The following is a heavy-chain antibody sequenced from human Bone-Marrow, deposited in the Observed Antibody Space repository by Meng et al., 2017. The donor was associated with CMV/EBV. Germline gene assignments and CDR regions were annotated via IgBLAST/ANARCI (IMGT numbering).Heavy chain of an antibody. CDR2: IRYDGSNK. Sequence: GESLKISCAASGFTFSSYGMHWVRQAPGKGLEWVAFIRYDGSNKYYADSVKGRFTISRDNSKNTLYLQMNSLRAEDTAVYYCAITLRGYCSGGSCYEGSVDPWGQGTLVTVSS. V-gene: IGHV3-30*02. D-gene: IGHD2-15*01. CDR1: GFTFSSYG. CDR3: AITLRGYCSGGSCYEGSVDP. J-gene: IGHJ5*02.